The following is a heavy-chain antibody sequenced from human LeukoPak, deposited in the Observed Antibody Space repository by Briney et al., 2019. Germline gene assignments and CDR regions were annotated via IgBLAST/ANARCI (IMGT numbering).Heavy chain of an antibody. Sequence: PSQTLSLTCTVSGNSISSGDNYWSWIRQPAGKGLEWIGRTYTSGSTNYNPSLKSRVTISGDTSKNQFSLRLSSVTAADTAVYYCARASNSYDINGWVPFDYWGQGTLVTVSS. J-gene: IGHJ4*02. D-gene: IGHD3-22*01. CDR3: ARASNSYDINGWVPFDY. CDR2: TYTSGST. CDR1: GNSISSGDNY. V-gene: IGHV4-61*02.